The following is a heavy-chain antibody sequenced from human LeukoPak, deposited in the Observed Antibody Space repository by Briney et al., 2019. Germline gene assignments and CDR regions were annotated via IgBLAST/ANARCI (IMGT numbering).Heavy chain of an antibody. CDR1: GFTFSSYS. V-gene: IGHV3-48*01. D-gene: IGHD6-19*01. J-gene: IGHJ4*02. CDR3: ARGSSGLEDY. Sequence: GGSLRLPCVVSGFTFSSYSMNWVRQAPGKGLEWVSYIKSSSSTIHYADSVKGRFTVSRDNAKNSLYLQMNSLRAEDTGVYYCARGSSGLEDYWGQGTPVIVSS. CDR2: IKSSSSTI.